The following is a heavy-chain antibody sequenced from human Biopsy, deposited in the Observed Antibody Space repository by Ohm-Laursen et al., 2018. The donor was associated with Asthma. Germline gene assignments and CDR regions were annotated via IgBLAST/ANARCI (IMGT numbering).Heavy chain of an antibody. D-gene: IGHD3-3*01. CDR3: ARTFQFWSPYRAEHYQL. Sequence: SLRLSCAASGFTFSDYWMSWVRQVPGKGLEWVANIKHDGSEKNHVDSLKGRFTISRDNAKNSLYLQMNSLRTEDTAVYYCARTFQFWSPYRAEHYQLWGQGTLVTVSS. J-gene: IGHJ1*01. V-gene: IGHV3-7*01. CDR2: IKHDGSEK. CDR1: GFTFSDYW.